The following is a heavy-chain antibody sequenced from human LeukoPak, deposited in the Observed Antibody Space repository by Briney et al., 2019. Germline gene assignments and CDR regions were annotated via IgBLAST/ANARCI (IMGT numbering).Heavy chain of an antibody. CDR2: IYYSGST. CDR3: ARVRPFKGDYVWGSYRYPSWFDP. CDR1: GYSISSGYY. D-gene: IGHD3-16*02. V-gene: IGHV4-38-2*02. J-gene: IGHJ5*02. Sequence: SETLSLTCTVSGYSISSGYYWGWIRQPPGKGLEWIGSIYYSGSTYYNPSLKSRVTISVDTSKNQFSLKLSSVTAADTAVYYCARVRPFKGDYVWGSYRYPSWFDPWGQGTLVTVSS.